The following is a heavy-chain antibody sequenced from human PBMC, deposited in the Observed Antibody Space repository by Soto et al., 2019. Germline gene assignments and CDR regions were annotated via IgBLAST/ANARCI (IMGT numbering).Heavy chain of an antibody. D-gene: IGHD3-22*01. Sequence: SVKVSCKASGGTFSSYTISWVRQAPGQGLEWMGRIIPILGIANYAQKFQGRVTITADKSTSTAYMELSSLRSDDTAVYYCARGDYYDSSGYFDYWGQGTLVTVSS. CDR1: GGTFSSYT. CDR3: ARGDYYDSSGYFDY. J-gene: IGHJ4*02. CDR2: IIPILGIA. V-gene: IGHV1-69*02.